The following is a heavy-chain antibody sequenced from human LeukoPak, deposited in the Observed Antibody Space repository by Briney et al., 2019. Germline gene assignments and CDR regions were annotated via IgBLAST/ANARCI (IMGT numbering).Heavy chain of an antibody. CDR2: INHSGST. Sequence: SETLSLTCAVYGGSFSGYYWSWIRQPPGKGLEWIGEINHSGSTNYNPSLKSRVTISVDTSKNQFSLKLSPVTAADTAVYYCARRDSSGYFLRSPGWFDPWGQGTLVTVSS. D-gene: IGHD3-22*01. CDR1: GGSFSGYY. CDR3: ARRDSSGYFLRSPGWFDP. J-gene: IGHJ5*02. V-gene: IGHV4-34*01.